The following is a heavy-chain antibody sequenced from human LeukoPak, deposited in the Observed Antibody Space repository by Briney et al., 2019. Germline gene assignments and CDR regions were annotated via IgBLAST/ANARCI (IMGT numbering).Heavy chain of an antibody. Sequence: GGSLRLSCAASGFTVSSNYMSWVRQAPGKGLEWVSVIYSGGSTYYADSVKGRFTISRDNSKNTLYLQMNSLRAEDTAVYYCARVRYSGSYGEDYWGQGTLVTVSS. CDR1: GFTVSSNY. CDR3: ARVRYSGSYGEDY. D-gene: IGHD1-26*01. J-gene: IGHJ4*02. V-gene: IGHV3-53*01. CDR2: IYSGGST.